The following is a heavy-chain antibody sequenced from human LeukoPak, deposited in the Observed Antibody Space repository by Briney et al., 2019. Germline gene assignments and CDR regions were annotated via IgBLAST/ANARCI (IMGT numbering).Heavy chain of an antibody. Sequence: SETLSLTCTVSGGSISSYYWSWIRQPPGKGLEWIGYIYYSGSTNYNPSLKSRVTISVDTSKNQFSLKLSSVTAADTAVYYCARVGFGIAARPLLDYWGQGTLVTVSS. D-gene: IGHD6-6*01. CDR2: IYYSGST. CDR1: GGSISSYY. J-gene: IGHJ4*02. V-gene: IGHV4-59*01. CDR3: ARVGFGIAARPLLDY.